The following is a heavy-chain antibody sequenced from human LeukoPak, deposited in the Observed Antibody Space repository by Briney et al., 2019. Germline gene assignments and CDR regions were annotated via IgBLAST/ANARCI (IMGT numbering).Heavy chain of an antibody. J-gene: IGHJ6*02. Sequence: TGGSLRLSCAASGFTFSSYSMNWVRQAPGKGLEWVSSISSSSSYIYYADSVKGRFTISRDNAKNSLYLQMNSLRAEDTAVYYCARVWDRVYSSGWYGSYYYGMDVWGQGTTVTVSS. D-gene: IGHD6-19*01. V-gene: IGHV3-21*01. CDR1: GFTFSSYS. CDR3: ARVWDRVYSSGWYGSYYYGMDV. CDR2: ISSSSSYI.